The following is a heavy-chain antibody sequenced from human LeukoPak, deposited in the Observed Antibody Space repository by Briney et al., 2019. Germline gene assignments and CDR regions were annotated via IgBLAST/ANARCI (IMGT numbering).Heavy chain of an antibody. Sequence: AASVKVTCKATGYTFTSYGYSWVRQPPGQGLEWMGCISAYNDNTNYAQKCQGRVTMTTDTSKSTVYMEVRGLRSDVTAMYYCARDVGITVADSFDPWGQGTLVTVSS. CDR1: GYTFTSYG. V-gene: IGHV1-18*01. D-gene: IGHD6-13*01. CDR3: ARDVGITVADSFDP. J-gene: IGHJ5*02. CDR2: ISAYNDNT.